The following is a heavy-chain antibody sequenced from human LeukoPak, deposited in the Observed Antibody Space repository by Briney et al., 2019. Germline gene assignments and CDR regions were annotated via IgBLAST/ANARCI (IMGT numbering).Heavy chain of an antibody. CDR1: GFTLTYYA. V-gene: IGHV3-30*15. CDR2: TSYDGNKK. D-gene: IGHD4-23*01. J-gene: IGHJ4*02. CDR3: ARSSYDYGGIEGPFDY. Sequence: GRSLRLSCAASGFTLTYYAMHWGRQAPGKGLEWVAVTSYDGNKKYYADSVKGRFTISRDSSKNTLYLQMSSLRAEDTAVYYCARSSYDYGGIEGPFDYWGQGTLVTVSS.